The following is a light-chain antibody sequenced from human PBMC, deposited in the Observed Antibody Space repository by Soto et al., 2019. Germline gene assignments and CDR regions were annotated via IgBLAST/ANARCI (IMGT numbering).Light chain of an antibody. J-gene: IGKJ2*01. CDR2: GAS. Sequence: EIVMTQSPATLSVSPGERATLSCRASQSVSSNLAWYQQKPGQAPRLLIYGASTRATGIPARFSGSGSGTEFTLTNSSLQSEDFAVYYRQQYNNWYTFGQGTKLEIK. CDR1: QSVSSN. V-gene: IGKV3-15*01. CDR3: QQYNNWYT.